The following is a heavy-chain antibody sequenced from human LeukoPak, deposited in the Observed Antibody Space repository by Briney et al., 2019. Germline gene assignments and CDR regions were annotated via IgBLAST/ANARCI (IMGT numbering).Heavy chain of an antibody. J-gene: IGHJ4*02. Sequence: SETLSLTCTVSGGSISSYYWNWIRQPPGKGLEWIGYIYNSGSTNNNPSLKSRVTISVDTSKKQFSLKLSSVTAADTAVYYCARETPYGSGSYPLDYWGQGTLVTVSS. CDR2: IYNSGST. V-gene: IGHV4-59*01. CDR3: ARETPYGSGSYPLDY. CDR1: GGSISSYY. D-gene: IGHD3-10*01.